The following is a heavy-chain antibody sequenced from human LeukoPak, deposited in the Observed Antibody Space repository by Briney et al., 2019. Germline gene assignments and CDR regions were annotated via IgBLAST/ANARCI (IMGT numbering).Heavy chain of an antibody. CDR3: ARGAVVTAYFDY. V-gene: IGHV4-39*07. CDR1: GGSISSSSYY. D-gene: IGHD2-21*02. CDR2: IYYSGST. J-gene: IGHJ4*02. Sequence: SETLSLTCTVSGGSISSSSYYWGWIRQPPGKGLEWIGSIYYSGSTYYNPSLKSRVTISVDTSKNQFSLKLSSVTAADTAVYYCARGAVVTAYFDYWGQGTLVTVSS.